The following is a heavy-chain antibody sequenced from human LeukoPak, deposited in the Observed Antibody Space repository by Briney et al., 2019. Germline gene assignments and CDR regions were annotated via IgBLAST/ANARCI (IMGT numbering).Heavy chain of an antibody. CDR2: IKQDGSEK. CDR1: GFTFSSYW. V-gene: IGHV3-7*01. J-gene: IGHJ4*02. D-gene: IGHD3-3*01. CDR3: ARDMLWSGYPFDY. Sequence: GGSLRLSCAASGFTFSSYWMSWVRQAPGKGLEWVAYIKQDGSEKYDVASVKGRFTISSDKARNPLDLQMNSLGPEETAVYYCARDMLWSGYPFDYWGQESLVAVSS.